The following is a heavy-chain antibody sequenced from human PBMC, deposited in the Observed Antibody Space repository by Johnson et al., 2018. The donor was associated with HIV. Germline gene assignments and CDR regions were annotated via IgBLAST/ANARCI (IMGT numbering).Heavy chain of an antibody. CDR1: GFTFSYYA. CDR2: ISGSGGST. J-gene: IGHJ3*02. D-gene: IGHD3-16*01. V-gene: IGHV3-23*04. Sequence: VQLVESGGGVVQPGMSLRLSCAASGFTFSYYAMHWVRQAPGKGLEWVSAISGSGGSTYYADSVKGRFTISRDNSKNTLYLQMNSLRAEDTAVYYCARDGGGRDAFDIWGQGTMVTVSS. CDR3: ARDGGGRDAFDI.